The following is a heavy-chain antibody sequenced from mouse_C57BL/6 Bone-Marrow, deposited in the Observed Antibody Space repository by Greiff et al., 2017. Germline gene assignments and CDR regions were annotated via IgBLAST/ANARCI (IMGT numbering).Heavy chain of an antibody. CDR3: AKEGWLRFAY. CDR1: GFSLTSYG. Sequence: VKVEESGPGLVAPSQSLSITCTVSGFSLTSYGVSWVRQPPGKGLEWLGVIWGDGSISKDNSKSQVFLKLNSLQTDDTATYYCAKEGWLRFAYWGQGTLVTVSA. V-gene: IGHV2-3*01. D-gene: IGHD2-3*01. J-gene: IGHJ3*01. CDR2: IWGDG.